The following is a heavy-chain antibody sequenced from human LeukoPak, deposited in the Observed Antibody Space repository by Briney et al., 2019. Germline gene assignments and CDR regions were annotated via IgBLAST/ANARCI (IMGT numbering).Heavy chain of an antibody. CDR2: INPNSGGT. D-gene: IGHD4-17*01. J-gene: IGHJ4*02. CDR1: GYTFTGYY. CDR3: ASLPYGDYGGVDFGFDY. V-gene: IGHV1-2*02. Sequence: ASVKVSCKASGYTFTGYYMHWARQAPGQGLEWMGWINPNSGGTNYAQKFQGRVTMTRDTSISTAYMELSRLRSDDTAVYYCASLPYGDYGGVDFGFDYWGQGTLVTVSS.